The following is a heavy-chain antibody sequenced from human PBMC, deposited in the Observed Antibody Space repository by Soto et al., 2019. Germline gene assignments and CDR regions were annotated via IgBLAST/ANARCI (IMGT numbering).Heavy chain of an antibody. V-gene: IGHV3-23*01. CDR3: AKSPLGYCSGGSCYPPHYFDY. D-gene: IGHD2-15*01. CDR2: VGGSGDST. CDR1: GFTFSNYA. J-gene: IGHJ4*02. Sequence: EVQLLDSGGGLVQPGGSLRLSCAASGFTFSNYAMSWVRQAPGTGLEWVSGVGGSGDSTYYADSVKGRFTISRDNSKDTLYVQMNSLRADDTAVYYCAKSPLGYCSGGSCYPPHYFDYWGQGTLVTVSS.